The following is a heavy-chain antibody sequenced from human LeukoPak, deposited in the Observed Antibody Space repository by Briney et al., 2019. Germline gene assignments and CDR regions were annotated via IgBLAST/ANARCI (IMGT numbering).Heavy chain of an antibody. D-gene: IGHD3-10*01. J-gene: IGHJ4*02. V-gene: IGHV4-39*07. CDR2: IYYGGST. Sequence: SETLSLTCTVSGGSISSSSYYWVWIRQPPGKGLEWIGSIYYGGSTYYNPSLKSRVTISVDTSKNQFSLKLSSVTAADTAVYYCARLGSGSSFDYWGQGTLVTVSS. CDR3: ARLGSGSSFDY. CDR1: GGSISSSSYY.